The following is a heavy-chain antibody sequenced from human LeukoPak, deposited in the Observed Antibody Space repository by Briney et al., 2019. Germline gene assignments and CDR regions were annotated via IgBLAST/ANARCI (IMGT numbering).Heavy chain of an antibody. Sequence: GSLRLSCAASGFTFSSYWMSWIRQPPGKGLEWIGSIYYSGSSYYNPSLKSRVTISIDTSTNQLSLRLNSVTAADTAVYYCARPIRYYYGSGSLGTKNPDDAFDIWGQGTMVTVSS. V-gene: IGHV4-39*07. CDR3: ARPIRYYYGSGSLGTKNPDDAFDI. CDR1: GFTFSSYW. J-gene: IGHJ3*02. D-gene: IGHD3-10*01. CDR2: IYYSGSS.